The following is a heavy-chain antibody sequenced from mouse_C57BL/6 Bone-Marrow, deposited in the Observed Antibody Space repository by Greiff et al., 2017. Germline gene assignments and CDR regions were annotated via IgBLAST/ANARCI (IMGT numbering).Heavy chain of an antibody. Sequence: EVQLQESGGDLVKPGGSLKLSCAASGFTFSSYGMSWVRQTPDKRLEWVATISSGGSYTYYPDSVKGRFTISRDNAKNTLYLQMSSLKSEDTAMYYCARPGYDGYYDYWGQGTTLTVSS. CDR2: ISSGGSYT. D-gene: IGHD2-3*01. CDR3: ARPGYDGYYDY. CDR1: GFTFSSYG. V-gene: IGHV5-6*01. J-gene: IGHJ2*01.